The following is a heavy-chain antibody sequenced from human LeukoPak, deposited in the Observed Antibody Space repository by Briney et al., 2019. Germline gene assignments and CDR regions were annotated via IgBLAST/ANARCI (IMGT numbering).Heavy chain of an antibody. J-gene: IGHJ5*02. CDR1: GFTFSSYW. Sequence: GXXLRLSCAASGFTFSSYWMSWVRQAPRKGLEWVANVKQDGSEKYYVDSVKGRFTISRDNAKNSLYLQMNSLTAEDTAVYYCARDTAYQLPTRFDPWGQGTLVTVSS. CDR2: VKQDGSEK. D-gene: IGHD2-2*01. CDR3: ARDTAYQLPTRFDP. V-gene: IGHV3-7*01.